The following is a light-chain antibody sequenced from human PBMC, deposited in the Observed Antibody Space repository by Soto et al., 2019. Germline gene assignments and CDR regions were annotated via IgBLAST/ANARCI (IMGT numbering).Light chain of an antibody. Sequence: EIVMTQSPATLSVSPGERATLSCRASQSVNINLAWYQQKPGQAPRLLIYLASTRAPGIPARFSGSGSGTEFTLTISSLQSEDFAIYYCQQRNNWPPITFGQGTRLEIK. CDR1: QSVNIN. V-gene: IGKV3D-15*01. CDR2: LAS. CDR3: QQRNNWPPIT. J-gene: IGKJ5*01.